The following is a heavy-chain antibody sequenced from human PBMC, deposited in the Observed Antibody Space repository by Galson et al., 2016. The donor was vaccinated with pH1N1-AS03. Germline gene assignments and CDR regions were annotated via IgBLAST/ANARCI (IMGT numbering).Heavy chain of an antibody. Sequence: PGKGLEWVAGINWNGDSLGYAASVKGRFTISKDNAKNYLYLHMNSLRVEDTALYHCARDPYDTSGYYYPPWGQGTLVTVSS. V-gene: IGHV3-20*01. J-gene: IGHJ5*02. CDR2: INWNGDSL. D-gene: IGHD3-22*01. CDR3: ARDPYDTSGYYYPP.